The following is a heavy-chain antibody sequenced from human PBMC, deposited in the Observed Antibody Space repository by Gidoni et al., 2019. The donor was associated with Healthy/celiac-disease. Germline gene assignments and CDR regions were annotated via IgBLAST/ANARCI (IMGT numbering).Heavy chain of an antibody. Sequence: VKPSETLSLTCTVSRGSISSYSWSWIRQPPGQVLAWIGYIYYSGSPNYNPSIKSRVTISVDTSKNQFPLKLRPVTAADTAVYYCARGPTVTGGRIYYYYMDVWGKGTTVTVSS. CDR2: IYYSGSP. CDR3: ARGPTVTGGRIYYYYMDV. D-gene: IGHD4-4*01. V-gene: IGHV4-59*01. J-gene: IGHJ6*03. CDR1: RGSISSYS.